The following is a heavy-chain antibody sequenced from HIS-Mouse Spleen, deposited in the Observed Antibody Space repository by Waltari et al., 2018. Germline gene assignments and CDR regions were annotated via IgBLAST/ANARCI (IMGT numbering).Heavy chain of an antibody. CDR2: INPNSGDT. CDR1: GYTFTGYY. CDR3: AREIPYSSSWYDWYFDL. J-gene: IGHJ2*01. V-gene: IGHV1-2*02. D-gene: IGHD6-13*01. Sequence: QVQLVQSGAEVKKPGASVKVSCKASGYTFTGYYMHWVRLAPGPGVEWMGWINPNSGDTNYAQKFQRRVTMTRDTSISTAYMELSRLRSDDTAVYYCAREIPYSSSWYDWYFDLWGRGTLVTVSS.